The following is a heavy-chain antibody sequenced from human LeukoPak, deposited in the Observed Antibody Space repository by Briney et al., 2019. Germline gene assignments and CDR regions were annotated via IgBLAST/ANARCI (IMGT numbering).Heavy chain of an antibody. D-gene: IGHD2-15*01. Sequence: ASVKVSCKVSGYTLTELSMHWVRQAPGKGLEWMGGFDPEDGETIYAQKFQGRVTMTEDTSTDTAYMELSGLRSEDTAVYYCATVPYCSGGSCYSPKKYYYGMDVWGQGTTVTVSS. CDR3: ATVPYCSGGSCYSPKKYYYGMDV. CDR2: FDPEDGET. V-gene: IGHV1-24*01. J-gene: IGHJ6*02. CDR1: GYTLTELS.